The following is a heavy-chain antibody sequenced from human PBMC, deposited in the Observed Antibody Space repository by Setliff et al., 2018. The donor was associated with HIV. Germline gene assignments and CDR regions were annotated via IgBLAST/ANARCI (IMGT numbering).Heavy chain of an antibody. D-gene: IGHD6-19*01. CDR1: GYTFTSYG. CDR2: ISTYNGNT. J-gene: IGHJ6*03. V-gene: IGHV1-8*02. CDR3: ARGAWYTSGWYSSRYLDV. Sequence: ASVKVSCKASGYTFTSYGISWVRQAPGQGLEWVGWISTYNGNTGYAQKFQGRVTMTRDTSIRTAYMELSSLRSEDTAVYYCARGAWYTSGWYSSRYLDVWGKGTTVTVSS.